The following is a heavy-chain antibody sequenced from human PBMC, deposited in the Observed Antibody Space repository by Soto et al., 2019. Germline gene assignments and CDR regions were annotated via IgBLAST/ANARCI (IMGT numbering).Heavy chain of an antibody. CDR3: SKKFGIAAAGKGVDY. CDR2: ISGSGGST. V-gene: IGHV3-23*01. CDR1: GFTFSSYA. J-gene: IGHJ4*02. Sequence: EVQLLESGGGLVQPGGSLRLSCAASGFTFSSYAMSWVRQAPGKGLEWVSAISGSGGSTYYADSVKGRFTISRDNSKNTLYLKMNSLRAEDTAVYYCSKKFGIAAAGKGVDYWGQGTLVTVSS. D-gene: IGHD6-13*01.